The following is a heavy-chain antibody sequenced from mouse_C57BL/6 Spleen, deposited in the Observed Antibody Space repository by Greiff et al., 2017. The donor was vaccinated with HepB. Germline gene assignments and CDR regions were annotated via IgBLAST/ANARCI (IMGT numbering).Heavy chain of an antibody. CDR2: IYPGSGNT. V-gene: IGHV1-66*01. D-gene: IGHD4-1*01. J-gene: IGHJ3*01. CDR1: GYSFTSYY. Sequence: QVQLQQSGPELVKPGASVKISCKASGYSFTSYYIHWVKQRPGQGLEWIGWIYPGSGNTKYNEKFKGKATLTADTSSSTAYMQLSSLTSEDSAVYYCARNWDVDWFAYWGQGTLVTVSA. CDR3: ARNWDVDWFAY.